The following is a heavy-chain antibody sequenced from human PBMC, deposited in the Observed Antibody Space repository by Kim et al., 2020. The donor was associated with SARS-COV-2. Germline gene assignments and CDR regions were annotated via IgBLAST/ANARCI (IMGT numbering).Heavy chain of an antibody. J-gene: IGHJ3*02. CDR1: GFTFSDYY. CDR3: ARDLVVVPAAKRDAFDI. V-gene: IGHV3-11*04. CDR2: ISSSGSTI. Sequence: GGSLRLSCAASGFTFSDYYMSWIRQAPGKGLEWVSYISSSGSTIYYADSVKGRFTISRDNAKNSLYLQMNSLRAEDTAVYYCARDLVVVPAAKRDAFDIWGQGTMVTVSS. D-gene: IGHD2-2*01.